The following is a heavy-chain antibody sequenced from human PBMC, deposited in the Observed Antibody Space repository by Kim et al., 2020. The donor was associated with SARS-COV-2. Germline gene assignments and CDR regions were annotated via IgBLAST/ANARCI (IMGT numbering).Heavy chain of an antibody. CDR3: AREGMGADPRGFGRDV. Sequence: SETLSLTCTVSGGSISSYYWSWIRQPPVKGLEWMGYIYYSGSTNDNPSLKSRVTISVDTSKNQFSLKLSSVTVADTAVYYCAREGMGADPRGFGRDVWG. V-gene: IGHV4-59*13. D-gene: IGHD6-25*01. J-gene: IGHJ6*02. CDR1: GGSISSYY. CDR2: IYYSGST.